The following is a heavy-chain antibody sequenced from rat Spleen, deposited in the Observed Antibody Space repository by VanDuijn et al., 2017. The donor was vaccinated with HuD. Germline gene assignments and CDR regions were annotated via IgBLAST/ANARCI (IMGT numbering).Heavy chain of an antibody. J-gene: IGHJ2*01. CDR2: ISPTGGST. CDR1: GFTFSNYG. D-gene: IGHD1-1*01. V-gene: IGHV5-19*01. CDR3: TRENYYSGDY. Sequence: EVQLVESGGGLVQPGRSLKLSCAASGFTFSNYGLHWIRQAPTKGLEWVASISPTGGSTYYRDSVKGRFTISRDNAKSSLYLQLNSLRSEDTATYYCTRENYYSGDYWGQGVMVTVSS.